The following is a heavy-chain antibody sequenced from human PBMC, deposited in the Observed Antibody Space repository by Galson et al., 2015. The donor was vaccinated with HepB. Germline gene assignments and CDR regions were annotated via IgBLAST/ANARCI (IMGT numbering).Heavy chain of an antibody. J-gene: IGHJ6*02. D-gene: IGHD1-14*01. Sequence: SLRLSCAASAFTFSSSAMHWVRQAPGTGLEWLAVISYDGSNKSYADSVQGRFTISRDNSKNTLYLQMNSLRAEDTTVYYCATAKSNYNGQYSLGYYGINVWGQGTTVTVSS. CDR1: AFTFSSSA. CDR3: ATAKSNYNGQYSLGYYGINV. CDR2: ISYDGSNK. V-gene: IGHV3-30*04.